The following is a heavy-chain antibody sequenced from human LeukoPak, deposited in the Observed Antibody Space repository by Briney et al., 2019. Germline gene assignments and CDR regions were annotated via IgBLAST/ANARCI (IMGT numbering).Heavy chain of an antibody. V-gene: IGHV6-1*01. D-gene: IGHD6-19*01. Sequence: SQTLSLTCAISGDSVSSNSAAWNWIRQSPSRGLEWLGRTYYRSKWYNDYAVSVNSRITINPDTYKNQFSLQLNSVTPDDTAVYYCARDHRITVAVHYYYSYMDVWGKGTTVTVSS. CDR2: TYYRSKWYN. CDR3: ARDHRITVAVHYYYSYMDV. J-gene: IGHJ6*03. CDR1: GDSVSSNSAA.